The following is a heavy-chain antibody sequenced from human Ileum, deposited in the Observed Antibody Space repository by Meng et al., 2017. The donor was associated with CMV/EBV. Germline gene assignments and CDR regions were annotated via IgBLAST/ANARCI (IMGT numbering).Heavy chain of an antibody. CDR1: GFTFTSHG. D-gene: IGHD1-26*01. V-gene: IGHV3-30*02. J-gene: IGHJ4*02. CDR2: IRYHGSNT. Sequence: GGSLRLSCVASGFTFTSHGMHWVRQAPGRGLEWVSFIRYHGSNTYYADAVKGRFTVSRDNSKDTLYLQMNSLRAEDTAVYYCAREAQLSYSGSFQVDYWGQGMLVTVSS. CDR3: AREAQLSYSGSFQVDY.